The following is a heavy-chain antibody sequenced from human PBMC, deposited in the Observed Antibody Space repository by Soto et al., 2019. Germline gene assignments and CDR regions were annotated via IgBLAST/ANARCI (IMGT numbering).Heavy chain of an antibody. Sequence: EVKLLESGGGLVQPGGSLRLSCAASGFTFIDSDMSWVRQAPGKGLEWVSSITVSGAQKDYGKSVKGRFTISRDNSNGPLFRQMDSLQVEDTAIFYCAKLPGGGWQRFFDYWGQGTMVTVSS. CDR3: AKLPGGGWQRFFDY. V-gene: IGHV3-23*01. CDR2: ITVSGAQK. D-gene: IGHD5-12*01. CDR1: GFTFIDSD. J-gene: IGHJ4*02.